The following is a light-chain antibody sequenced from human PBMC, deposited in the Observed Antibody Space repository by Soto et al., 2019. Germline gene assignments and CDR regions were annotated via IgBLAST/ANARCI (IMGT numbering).Light chain of an antibody. Sequence: DIQMTQSPSTLSESVGDRVTITCRASQSISSWLAWYQQKPGKAPKLLIYQASSLESGVPSRFSGSGSGTECTLTIRSLQADNFANYYCQQYNSYSTFGQGTKDEIK. CDR1: QSISSW. CDR2: QAS. CDR3: QQYNSYST. V-gene: IGKV1-5*03. J-gene: IGKJ1*01.